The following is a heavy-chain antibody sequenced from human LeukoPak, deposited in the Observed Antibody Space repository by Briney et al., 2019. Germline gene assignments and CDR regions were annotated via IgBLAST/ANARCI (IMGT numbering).Heavy chain of an antibody. J-gene: IGHJ6*02. V-gene: IGHV3-11*05. Sequence: GGSLRLSCAASGFPFSDYYMSWIRQAPGKGLEWVSYISSSSGDTNYADSVKGRFTISRDNAKNSLYLQMNSLRVEDTAVYYCARGHYGMDVWGQGTTVTVS. CDR3: ARGHYGMDV. CDR1: GFPFSDYY. CDR2: ISSSSGDT.